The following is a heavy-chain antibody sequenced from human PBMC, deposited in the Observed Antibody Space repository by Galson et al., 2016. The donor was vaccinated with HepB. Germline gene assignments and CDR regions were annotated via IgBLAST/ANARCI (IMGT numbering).Heavy chain of an antibody. Sequence: SVKVSCQASGSTFSTYSVSWVRQAPGQGLEWLGGIIPLFGTTNFAQRFQGRVTITADKSTDTAYMELSSLRSEDTAVYYCARAPPGVTTRSFDNWGQGTLVTVSS. CDR1: GSTFSTYS. V-gene: IGHV1-69*06. CDR3: ARAPPGVTTRSFDN. D-gene: IGHD4-11*01. CDR2: IIPLFGTT. J-gene: IGHJ4*02.